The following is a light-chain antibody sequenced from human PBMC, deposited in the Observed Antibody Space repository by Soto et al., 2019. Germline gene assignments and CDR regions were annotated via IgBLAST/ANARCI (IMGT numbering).Light chain of an antibody. CDR2: DVT. CDR3: SSYTSSSTYV. CDR1: RSDVGGYNY. V-gene: IGLV2-14*01. J-gene: IGLJ1*01. Sequence: QSVLTQPASVSGSPGQSITISCTGTRSDVGGYNYVYWHQQHPGKAPKLMIYDVTNRPSGVSDRFSGSKSGNTASLTISGLQAEDEADYYCSSYTSSSTYVFGARTKVTDL.